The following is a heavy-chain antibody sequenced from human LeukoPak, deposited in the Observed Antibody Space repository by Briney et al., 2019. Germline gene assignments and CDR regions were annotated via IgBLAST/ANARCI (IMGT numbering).Heavy chain of an antibody. J-gene: IGHJ5*02. CDR2: IYYSGST. CDR1: GGSISSYY. CDR3: ARELMTTVSRLWFDP. Sequence: SETLSLTCTVSGGSISSYYWSWIRQPPGKGLEWIGYIYYSGSTNYNPSLKRRVTISVDTSKNQFSLKLSSVTAADTAIYYCARELMTTVSRLWFDPWGQGTLVTVSS. D-gene: IGHD4-11*01. V-gene: IGHV4-59*01.